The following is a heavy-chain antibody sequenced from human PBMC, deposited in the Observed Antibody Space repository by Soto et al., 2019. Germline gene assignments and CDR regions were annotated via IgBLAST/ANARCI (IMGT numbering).Heavy chain of an antibody. Sequence: GGSLRLSCVASGFTFSSYWMSWVRQAPGKGLEWVANIKQDGSEKYYVDSVKDRFTISRDNAKNSLYLQMNSLRAEDTAVYYCAIRFLEWLSHHSFDIWGQGTIVTVSS. CDR1: GFTFSSYW. CDR2: IKQDGSEK. D-gene: IGHD3-3*01. V-gene: IGHV3-7*01. J-gene: IGHJ3*02. CDR3: AIRFLEWLSHHSFDI.